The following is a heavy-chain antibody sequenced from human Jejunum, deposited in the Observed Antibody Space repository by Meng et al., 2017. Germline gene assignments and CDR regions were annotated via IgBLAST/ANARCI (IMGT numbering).Heavy chain of an antibody. V-gene: IGHV4-34*01. D-gene: IGHD1-14*01. J-gene: IGHJ4*02. Sequence: QVPLQQGGAGLLKPSETLSLTCAVYGGSSSGFYLSWIRQPPGKGLEWIGEIHPSGSTDYNPSLKSRLTISLDTSKNQFSLSLNSATAADTGIYYCTRGTDRAKSGDYWGQGTLVTVSS. CDR3: TRGTDRAKSGDY. CDR1: GGSSSGFY. CDR2: IHPSGST.